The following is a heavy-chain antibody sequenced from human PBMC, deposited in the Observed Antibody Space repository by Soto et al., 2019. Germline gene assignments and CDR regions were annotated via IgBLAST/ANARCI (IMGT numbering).Heavy chain of an antibody. CDR2: INAGNGNT. D-gene: IGHD3-3*01. V-gene: IGHV1-3*01. J-gene: IGHJ6*02. CDR1: GYGFTIYA. Sequence: ASVNVSWKAAGYGFTIYAMHWGRQAPGQRLEWMGWINAGNGNTKYSQKFQGRVTITRDTSASTAYMDPVDTATYYCARIVLSDDFWSGPILKRYYYGMDVWGQGTTVTVSS. CDR3: SDDFWSGPILKRYYYGMDV.